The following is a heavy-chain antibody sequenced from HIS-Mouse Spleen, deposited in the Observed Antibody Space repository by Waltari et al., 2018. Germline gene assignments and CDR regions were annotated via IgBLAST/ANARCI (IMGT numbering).Heavy chain of an antibody. Sequence: QVQLVQSGAEVKKPGASVKVSCKASGYTFTSYDINWVRQATGHGLEWMGWMNPNSGNTGYAQKFQGRVTMTRNTSISTAYMELSSLRSEDTAVYYCARRNDFWSGYYYYYYGMDVWGQGTTVTVSS. CDR3: ARRNDFWSGYYYYYYGMDV. V-gene: IGHV1-8*01. J-gene: IGHJ6*02. CDR2: MNPNSGNT. CDR1: GYTFTSYD. D-gene: IGHD3-3*01.